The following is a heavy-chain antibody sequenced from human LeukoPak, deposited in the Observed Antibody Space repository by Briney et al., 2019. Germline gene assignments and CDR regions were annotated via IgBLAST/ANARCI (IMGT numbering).Heavy chain of an antibody. CDR1: GASISSYY. CDR2: IYTSGST. CDR3: ARHREATTVTNFDH. J-gene: IGHJ4*02. Sequence: SETLSLTCTVSGASISSYYWSWIRQPAGKGLEWIGRIYTSGSTNYNPSLKSRVTMSVDTSENQFSLRLSSVTAADTAVYYCARHREATTVTNFDHWGQGTLVTVSS. V-gene: IGHV4-4*07. D-gene: IGHD4-17*01.